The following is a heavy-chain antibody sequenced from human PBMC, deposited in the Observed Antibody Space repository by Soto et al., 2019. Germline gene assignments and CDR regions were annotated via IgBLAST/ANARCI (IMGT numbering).Heavy chain of an antibody. CDR3: AREDSYGWSGESLDV. V-gene: IGHV4-34*01. CDR2: LDQSGGT. CDR1: GDSLRGQS. J-gene: IGHJ6*02. D-gene: IGHD6-19*01. Sequence: QVQLQQWGAGLLKASETLSLTCAVVGDSLRGQSWNWIRQSPGKGLEWIGELDQSGGTNYNPSLRSRAIISEDTSKNQFSLTLTSVTAAETAVYYCAREDSYGWSGESLDVWGQGTTVTVSS.